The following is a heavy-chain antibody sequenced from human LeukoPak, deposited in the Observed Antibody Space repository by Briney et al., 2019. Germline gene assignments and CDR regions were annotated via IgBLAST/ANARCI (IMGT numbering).Heavy chain of an antibody. J-gene: IGHJ4*02. D-gene: IGHD1-1*01. Sequence: TAGGSLRLSCAASGFTFSSYSMNWVRQAPGKGLEWVSSISSSSSYIYYADSVKGRFTISRDNAKNSLYLQMNSLRAEDTAVYYCARWLNDNTREAKDYWGQGTLVTVSS. CDR2: ISSSSSYI. CDR1: GFTFSSYS. CDR3: ARWLNDNTREAKDY. V-gene: IGHV3-21*01.